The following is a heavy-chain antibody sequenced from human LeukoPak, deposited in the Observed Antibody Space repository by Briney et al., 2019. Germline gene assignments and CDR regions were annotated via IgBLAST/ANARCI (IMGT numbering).Heavy chain of an antibody. CDR2: IYYSGST. J-gene: IGHJ4*02. V-gene: IGHV4-30-4*01. Sequence: SETLSLTCTVSGGSISSGDYYWSWIRQPPGKGLEWIGYIYYSGSTYYNPSLKSRVTISVDTSKNQFSLKLSSVTAADTAVYYCARGGIAAAGAGHWGQGTLVTVSS. D-gene: IGHD6-13*01. CDR3: ARGGIAAAGAGH. CDR1: GGSISSGDYY.